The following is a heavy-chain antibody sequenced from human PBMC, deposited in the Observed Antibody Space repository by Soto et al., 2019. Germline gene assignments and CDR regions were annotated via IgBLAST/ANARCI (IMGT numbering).Heavy chain of an antibody. CDR1: GFTFSSYA. D-gene: IGHD3-3*01. J-gene: IGHJ5*02. Sequence: GGSLRLSCAASGFTFSSYAMHWVRQAPGKGLEWVAVISYDGSNKYYADSVKGRFTISRDNSKNTLYLQMNSLRAEDTAVYYCARDLGVYPYYDFWSGYKNWYDPWGQGTLVTVSS. CDR3: ARDLGVYPYYDFWSGYKNWYDP. V-gene: IGHV3-30-3*01. CDR2: ISYDGSNK.